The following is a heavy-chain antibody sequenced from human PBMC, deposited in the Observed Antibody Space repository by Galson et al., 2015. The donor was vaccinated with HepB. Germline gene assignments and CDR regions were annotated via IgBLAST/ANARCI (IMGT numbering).Heavy chain of an antibody. D-gene: IGHD2-15*01. CDR3: ARETPDTYYFDY. CDR1: GYTFTTNG. CDR2: ISTRSGNT. Sequence: SVKVSCKASGYTFTTNGISWVRQAPGQGLEWMGWISTRSGNTNYAQRLQGRVTLTRDSSTSTIYMEVNSLTSDDTAVYYCARETPDTYYFDYWGQGTLVTVSS. J-gene: IGHJ4*02. V-gene: IGHV1-18*04.